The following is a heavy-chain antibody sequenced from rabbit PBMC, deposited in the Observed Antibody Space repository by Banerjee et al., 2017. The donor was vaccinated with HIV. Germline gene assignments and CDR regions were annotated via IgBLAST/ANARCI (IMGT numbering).Heavy chain of an antibody. J-gene: IGHJ4*01. CDR2: IYVGSSGTT. CDR1: GFSFSRNYC. D-gene: IGHD6-1*01. CDR3: ARDLDGYAGYVFSL. V-gene: IGHV1S40*01. Sequence: QSLEESGGDLVKPGASLTLTCTASGFSFSRNYCMCWVRQAPGKGLEWIACIYVGSSGTTYYASWAKGRFTISKTSSTAVTLQMTSLTVADTATYFCARDLDGYAGYVFSLWGQGTLVTVS.